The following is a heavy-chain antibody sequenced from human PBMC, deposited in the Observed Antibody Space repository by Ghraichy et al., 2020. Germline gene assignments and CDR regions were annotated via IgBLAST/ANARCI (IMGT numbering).Heavy chain of an antibody. CDR3: ARLAAAGPYDY. J-gene: IGHJ4*02. CDR2: ISYDGSNK. V-gene: IGHV3-30-3*01. Sequence: RGSLRLSCAASGFTFSSYAMHWVRQAPGKGLEWVAVISYDGSNKYYADSVKGRFTISRDNSKNTLYLQMNSLRAEDTTVYYCARLAAAGPYDYWAQGTLVTVSS. D-gene: IGHD6-13*01. CDR1: GFTFSSYA.